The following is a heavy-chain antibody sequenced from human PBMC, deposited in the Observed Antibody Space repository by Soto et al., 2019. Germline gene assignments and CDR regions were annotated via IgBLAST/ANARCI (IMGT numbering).Heavy chain of an antibody. Sequence: EVQLVESGGGLVQPGGSLKLSCAASGFTFSGSAMHWVRQASGKGLEWVGRIRSKANSYATAYAASVKGRFTISRDDSKNTAYLLMNSLTTEDTAVYYCTRHVRMGGGYWGQGTLVTVSS. D-gene: IGHD1-26*01. CDR1: GFTFSGSA. V-gene: IGHV3-73*02. J-gene: IGHJ4*02. CDR3: TRHVRMGGGY. CDR2: IRSKANSYAT.